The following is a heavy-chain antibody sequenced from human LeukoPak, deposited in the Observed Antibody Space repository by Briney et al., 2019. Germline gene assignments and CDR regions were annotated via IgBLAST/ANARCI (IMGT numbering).Heavy chain of an antibody. D-gene: IGHD3-3*01. CDR3: ATWILGVVKGYGMDV. CDR1: GFTVSSNY. CDR2: IYSGGST. V-gene: IGHV3-53*04. Sequence: GGSLRLSCAASGFTVSSNYMSWVSQAPGKGLEWVSVIYSGGSTYYADSVKGRFTISRHNSKNTLYLQMNSLRAEDTAVYYCATWILGVVKGYGMDVWGQGTTVTVSS. J-gene: IGHJ6*02.